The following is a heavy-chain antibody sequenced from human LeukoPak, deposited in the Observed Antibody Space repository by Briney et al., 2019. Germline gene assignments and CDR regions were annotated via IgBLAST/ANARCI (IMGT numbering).Heavy chain of an antibody. J-gene: IGHJ4*02. CDR3: ARDSSYYDFWSGYYWSYTSHFDY. V-gene: IGHV3-30-3*01. Sequence: SGRSLRLSCAASGFTFSSYAMHWVRQAPGKGLEWVAVISYDGSNKYYADSVKGRFTISRDNSKNTLYLQMNSLRAEDTAVYYCARDSSYYDFWSGYYWSYTSHFDYWGQGTLVTVSS. CDR1: GFTFSSYA. CDR2: ISYDGSNK. D-gene: IGHD3-3*01.